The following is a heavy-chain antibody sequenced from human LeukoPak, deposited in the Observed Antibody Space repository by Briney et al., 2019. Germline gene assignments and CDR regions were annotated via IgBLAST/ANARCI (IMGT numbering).Heavy chain of an antibody. CDR1: GFTFSSYA. J-gene: IGHJ4*02. CDR2: ISPSGDRT. D-gene: IGHD3-22*01. V-gene: IGHV3-23*01. Sequence: EGSLRLSCAASGFTFSSYAMGWVRQAPGKGLEWVSFISPSGDRTSSADSVEGRFTISRDNTRNTLYLQMNSLRDEDTGVYYCAIMHGYYDGSGFWVQWGQGTLVTVSS. CDR3: AIMHGYYDGSGFWVQ.